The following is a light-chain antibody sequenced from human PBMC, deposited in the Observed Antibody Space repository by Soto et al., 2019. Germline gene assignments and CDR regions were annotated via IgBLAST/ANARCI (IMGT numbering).Light chain of an antibody. CDR3: SSYAGSKNLL. Sequence: QSALTQPPSASGSPGQSVTISCTGTSSDVGGYNYVSWYQQHPGKAPKLMISEVSKRPSGVPDRFSGSKSGNTASLTVSGLQAEDEADYYCSSYAGSKNLLFGGGTKLTVL. CDR2: EVS. CDR1: SSDVGGYNY. V-gene: IGLV2-8*01. J-gene: IGLJ2*01.